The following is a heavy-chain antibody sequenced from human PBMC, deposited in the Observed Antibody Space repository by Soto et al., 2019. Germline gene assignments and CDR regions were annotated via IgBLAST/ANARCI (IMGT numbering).Heavy chain of an antibody. Sequence: SETLSLTCTVSGGSISSSSYYWGWIRQPPGKGLEWIGSIYYSGSTYYNPSLKSRVTISVDTSKNQFSLKLSSVTAADTAVYYCARHPGIIAVGPFDYWGQGTLVTVSS. V-gene: IGHV4-39*01. CDR2: IYYSGST. CDR3: ARHPGIIAVGPFDY. CDR1: GGSISSSSYY. J-gene: IGHJ4*02. D-gene: IGHD6-19*01.